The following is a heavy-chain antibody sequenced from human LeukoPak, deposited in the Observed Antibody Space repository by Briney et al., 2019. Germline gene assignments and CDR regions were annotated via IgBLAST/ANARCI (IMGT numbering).Heavy chain of an antibody. Sequence: GGSLRLSCAASGFTFSSYWMTWVRQAPGKGLEWVPNINQDGTEKYYLDSVKGRFTISRDNAKNSLYLQMSSLRAEDTAVYYCARQGFWSGYYFDYWGQGTLVTVSS. CDR2: INQDGTEK. D-gene: IGHD3-3*01. J-gene: IGHJ4*02. CDR3: ARQGFWSGYYFDY. CDR1: GFTFSSYW. V-gene: IGHV3-7*01.